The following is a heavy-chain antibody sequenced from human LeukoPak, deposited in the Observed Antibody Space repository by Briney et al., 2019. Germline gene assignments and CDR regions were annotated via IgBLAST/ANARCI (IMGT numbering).Heavy chain of an antibody. CDR1: GFIFSDYY. Sequence: MTGGSLRLSCAASGFIFSDYYMSWICQAPGKGLEFVSNISRSSSFTNYADSVKGRFPISRDNAKNSLYLQMNSLRAEDTAVYYCARRRYNWNAIDYWGQGTLVTVSS. CDR3: ARRRYNWNAIDY. D-gene: IGHD1-20*01. J-gene: IGHJ4*02. CDR2: ISRSSSFT. V-gene: IGHV3-11*03.